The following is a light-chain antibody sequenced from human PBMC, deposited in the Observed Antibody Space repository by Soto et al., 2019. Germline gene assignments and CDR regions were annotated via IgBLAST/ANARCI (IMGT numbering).Light chain of an antibody. V-gene: IGLV2-14*01. Sequence: QSALTQPASVSGSAGQSITISCSGTMRDVRAYNLVSWYQQHPGTDPTLIIYEVRNRPSGISSRFSGSRSGNTASLTISGLQPEDEGDYYCSAYTARSTLVFGGGTKVTVL. CDR2: EVR. CDR3: SAYTARSTLV. CDR1: MRDVRAYNL. J-gene: IGLJ3*02.